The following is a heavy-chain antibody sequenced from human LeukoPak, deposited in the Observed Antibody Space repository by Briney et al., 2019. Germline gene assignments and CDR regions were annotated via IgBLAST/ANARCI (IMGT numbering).Heavy chain of an antibody. V-gene: IGHV1-24*01. Sequence: GASVKVSCKVSGYTLTELSMHWVRQAPGKGLGWMGGYDPADGETIYAQKFQGRVTMTEDTSTDTAYMELSSLRSEDTAVYYCATQLSSGWPLRHLPFDYWGQGTLVTVSS. CDR1: GYTLTELS. J-gene: IGHJ4*02. D-gene: IGHD3-22*01. CDR3: ATQLSSGWPLRHLPFDY. CDR2: YDPADGET.